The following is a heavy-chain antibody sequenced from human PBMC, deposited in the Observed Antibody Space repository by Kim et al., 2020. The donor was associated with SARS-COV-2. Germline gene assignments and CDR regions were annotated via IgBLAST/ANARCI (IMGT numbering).Heavy chain of an antibody. D-gene: IGHD6-25*01. Sequence: PSLKSRVTISVEKSKNQFTLKLNCVTAADTAVYYCARAVSSAGTLRDWFDPWGQGTLVTVSS. V-gene: IGHV4-4*02. CDR3: ARAVSSAGTLRDWFDP. J-gene: IGHJ5*02.